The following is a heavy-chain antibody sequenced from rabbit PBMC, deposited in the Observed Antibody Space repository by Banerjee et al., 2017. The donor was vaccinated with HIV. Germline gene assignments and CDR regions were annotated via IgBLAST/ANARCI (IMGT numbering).Heavy chain of an antibody. D-gene: IGHD4-1*01. V-gene: IGHV1S45*01. CDR2: INTTSGDT. Sequence: QEQLEESGGGLVQPGGSLTLTCTASGFDFSIAYMTWVRQAPGKGLEWIACINTTSGDTVYATWAKGRFTISKASWTTVTLQMTSLTGADTATYFCARDLAGVIGWNFNLWGPGTLVTVS. CDR3: ARDLAGVIGWNFNL. CDR1: GFDFSIAYM. J-gene: IGHJ4*01.